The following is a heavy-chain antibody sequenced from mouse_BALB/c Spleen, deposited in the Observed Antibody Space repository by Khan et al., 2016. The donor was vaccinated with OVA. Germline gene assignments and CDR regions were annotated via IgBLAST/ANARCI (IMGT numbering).Heavy chain of an antibody. Sequence: EVELVESGGGLVQPGGSLTLSCATSGFTFSDYYMYWFRQTPGKRLEWVGYISNGGGNTYYPDTVKGRFTISRDTAKNTLYLQMSRLRDEDTALYYRGRHGYGKEDAMDYWGQGTSVTVSS. CDR3: GRHGYGKEDAMDY. V-gene: IGHV5-12*02. CDR1: GFTFSDYY. J-gene: IGHJ4*01. CDR2: ISNGGGNT. D-gene: IGHD2-10*02.